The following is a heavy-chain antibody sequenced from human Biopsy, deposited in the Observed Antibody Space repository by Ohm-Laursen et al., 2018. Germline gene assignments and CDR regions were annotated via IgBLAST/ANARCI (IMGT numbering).Heavy chain of an antibody. CDR3: ARATNSTGWPCCCFYGMDV. D-gene: IGHD2/OR15-2a*01. J-gene: IGHJ6*02. CDR2: IYYSGST. Sequence: SETLSLTCTVSGGSISSDYWSWIRQTPGQGLEWIGSIYYSGSTNYNPSLKSRVTISVDTSKNQFSLRLNSVTAADTAVYYCARATNSTGWPCCCFYGMDVWGQGTTVTVSS. V-gene: IGHV4-59*01. CDR1: GGSISSDY.